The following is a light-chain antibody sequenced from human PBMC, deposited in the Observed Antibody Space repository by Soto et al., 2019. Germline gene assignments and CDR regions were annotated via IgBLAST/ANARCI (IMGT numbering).Light chain of an antibody. V-gene: IGKV3-20*01. CDR1: QSFSSNY. CDR3: QQYGTSPPFA. J-gene: IGKJ2*01. CDR2: GGS. Sequence: EIVLTQSPGTLSLSPGERATLSCRASQSFSSNYLAWYQQKPGQAPRLLIYGGSSRATGVPDRFSGSGSGTDFTLTISRLEPEDFAVYYCQQYGTSPPFAFGQGTKVEIK.